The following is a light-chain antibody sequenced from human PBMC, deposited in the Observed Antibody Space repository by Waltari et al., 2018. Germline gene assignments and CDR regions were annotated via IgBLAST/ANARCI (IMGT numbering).Light chain of an antibody. J-gene: IGLJ2*01. CDR3: EAWDDSLGGPV. Sequence: QSVLTQPPSASGTPGQRVTISCSGSISNIGADPVNWYQQLPGTAPKLLIYNNNKRSSGVPHRFSGSTSGTSASLAISGLQSEDEAVYYCEAWDDSLGGPVFGGGTKLTVL. V-gene: IGLV1-44*01. CDR1: ISNIGADP. CDR2: NNN.